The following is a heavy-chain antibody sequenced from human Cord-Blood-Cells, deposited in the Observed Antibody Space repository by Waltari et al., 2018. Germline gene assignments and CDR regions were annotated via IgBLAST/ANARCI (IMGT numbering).Heavy chain of an antibody. CDR2: ISSSSSYI. V-gene: IGHV3-21*01. Sequence: EVQLVESGGGLVKPGGSLRLSCAASGFTFRSYRMHWVRQAPGKGLEWVSSISSSSSYIYYADSVKGRFTISRDNAKNSLYLQMNSLRAEDTAVYYCARSSETGDAFDIWGQGTMVTVSS. J-gene: IGHJ3*02. D-gene: IGHD7-27*01. CDR3: ARSSETGDAFDI. CDR1: GFTFRSYR.